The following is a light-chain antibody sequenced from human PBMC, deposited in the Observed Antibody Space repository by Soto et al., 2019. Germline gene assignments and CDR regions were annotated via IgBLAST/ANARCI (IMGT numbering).Light chain of an antibody. V-gene: IGKV1-16*01. CDR3: QQYNSYST. CDR2: AAS. Sequence: DIQMTQSPSSLSASVEDRVIITCRASQSISNHLNWYQQKPGKAPKLLIFAASSLQSGVPSRFSGSGFGTDFTLTISSLQSEDFAVYYCQQYNSYSTFGQGTKVDTK. CDR1: QSISNH. J-gene: IGKJ1*01.